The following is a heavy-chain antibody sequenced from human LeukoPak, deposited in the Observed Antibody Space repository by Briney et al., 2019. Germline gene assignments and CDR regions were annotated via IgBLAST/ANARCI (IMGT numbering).Heavy chain of an antibody. D-gene: IGHD3-22*01. Sequence: GGSLRLSCAASGFSVSTNYMGWVRQAPGKGLAWVSFIYSGGITDYADSVKGRFTISRDNSNNTLYLQMNTLRAEDTAVYYCARGIEVVVIGSYYFDYWGQGTLVTVSS. CDR3: ARGIEVVVIGSYYFDY. CDR2: IYSGGIT. CDR1: GFSVSTNY. J-gene: IGHJ4*02. V-gene: IGHV3-66*01.